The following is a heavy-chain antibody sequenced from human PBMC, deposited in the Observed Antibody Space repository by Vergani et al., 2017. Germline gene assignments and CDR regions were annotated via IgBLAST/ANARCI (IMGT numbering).Heavy chain of an antibody. CDR1: GYSISRGFY. J-gene: IGHJ5*01. D-gene: IGHD3-10*01. CDR3: GVIMVRSPRPDNWFDS. Sequence: QIPFPESGPGLVKPSETLSLTCSVSGYSISRGFYWAWIRQPPAKGLEWIGGMFHTGEASNSPALQSRVVFSMATSKNQFSLQLTSVTAADTAVYFCGVIMVRSPRPDNWFDSWGRGTLVTVSS. V-gene: IGHV4-38-2*02. CDR2: MFHTGEA.